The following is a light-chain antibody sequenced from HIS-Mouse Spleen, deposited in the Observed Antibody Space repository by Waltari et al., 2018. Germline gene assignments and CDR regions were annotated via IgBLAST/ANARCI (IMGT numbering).Light chain of an antibody. CDR1: SSDVGGYNY. V-gene: IGLV2-14*03. CDR3: SSYTSSSFNVV. Sequence: LTQPASVSGSPGQSITISCTGTSSDVGGYNYVSWYQQHPGKAPKLMIYDVSNRPSGVSNRFSGSNSGNTASLTISGLQAEDEADYYCSSYTSSSFNVVFGGGTKLTVL. J-gene: IGLJ2*01. CDR2: DVS.